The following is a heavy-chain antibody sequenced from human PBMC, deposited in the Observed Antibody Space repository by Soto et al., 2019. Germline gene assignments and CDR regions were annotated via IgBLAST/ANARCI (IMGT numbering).Heavy chain of an antibody. CDR3: ARGGTQGMATIKFSDY. CDR1: GFSFSSYA. V-gene: IGHV3-30-3*01. CDR2: ISYDGSNK. Sequence: SGGSLRLSCAASGFSFSSYAMHWVRQAPGKGLEWVAVISYDGSNKYYADSVKGRFTISRDNSKNTLYLQTNSLRAEDTAVYYCARGGTQGMATIKFSDYWGEGTLVTVSS. D-gene: IGHD5-12*01. J-gene: IGHJ4*02.